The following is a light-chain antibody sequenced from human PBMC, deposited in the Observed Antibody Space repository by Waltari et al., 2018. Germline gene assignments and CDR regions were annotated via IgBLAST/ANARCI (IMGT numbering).Light chain of an antibody. CDR1: QSVSRT. J-gene: IGKJ1*01. CDR2: GAS. Sequence: EIVLTQSPGTLSLSPGERATLSCRASQSVSRTLAWYQQKPGHAPKLLIYGASIRATGIPGRFTCSGSGTDFSLTISSLEPEDFAIYFCQHYVRLPATFGQGNKVEIK. CDR3: QHYVRLPAT. V-gene: IGKV3-20*01.